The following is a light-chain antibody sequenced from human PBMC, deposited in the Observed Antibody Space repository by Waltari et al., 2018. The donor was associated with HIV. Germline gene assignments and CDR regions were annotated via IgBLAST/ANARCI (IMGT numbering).Light chain of an antibody. CDR2: RNN. Sequence: QSVLTQPPSASGTPGQRVTISCSGSRSNIGSNYVYWYQQPPGTAPKLLIYRNNQRPSGVPDRFSGSKSGTSASLAISGLRSEDEADYFCAAWDDSRKVFGGGTKLTVL. V-gene: IGLV1-47*01. J-gene: IGLJ3*02. CDR3: AAWDDSRKV. CDR1: RSNIGSNY.